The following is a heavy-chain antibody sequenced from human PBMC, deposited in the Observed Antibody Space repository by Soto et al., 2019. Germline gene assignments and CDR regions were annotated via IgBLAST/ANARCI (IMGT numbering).Heavy chain of an antibody. Sequence: QVQLVQSGAEVKKPGSSVKVSCKASGGTFTKYGISWVRQAPGQGLEWMGGIIPMSGTPNYAQKFQGRVAMTADESPSTGYMELTSLPSEDTAVYYCAREDLEVLPGAVDKSHFSGIDVWGHGTTVTVSS. CDR3: AREDLEVLPGAVDKSHFSGIDV. CDR1: GGTFTKYG. J-gene: IGHJ6*02. CDR2: IIPMSGTP. V-gene: IGHV1-69*01. D-gene: IGHD2-2*01.